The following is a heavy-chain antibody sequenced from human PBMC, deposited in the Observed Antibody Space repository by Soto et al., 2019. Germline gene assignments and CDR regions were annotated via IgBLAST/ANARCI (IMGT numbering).Heavy chain of an antibody. J-gene: IGHJ5*02. Sequence: QVQLVQSGAEVKKPGSSVKVSCKASGGTFSSYAISWVRQAPGQGLEWMGGIIPIFGTANYAQKCQGRVTMTADESTSTAYMALSNLRSEDTAVYYCARDPTGYSYGRNWFDPWGQGTLVTGSS. CDR1: GGTFSSYA. D-gene: IGHD5-18*01. CDR3: ARDPTGYSYGRNWFDP. CDR2: IIPIFGTA. V-gene: IGHV1-69*12.